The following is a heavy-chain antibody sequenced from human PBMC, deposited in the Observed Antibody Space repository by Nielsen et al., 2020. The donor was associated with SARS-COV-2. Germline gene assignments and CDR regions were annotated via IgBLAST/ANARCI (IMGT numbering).Heavy chain of an antibody. CDR1: GFTLSTYA. J-gene: IGHJ4*02. D-gene: IGHD3-10*01. Sequence: GESLKISCAASGFTLSTYAMTWVRQAPGKGLEWVATIKPDGGDRFYVDSVKGRFTISRDNTKNSLSLQMNSLRADDTAVYYCAVGPLEYWGQGTVVTVSS. V-gene: IGHV3-7*01. CDR2: IKPDGGDR. CDR3: AVGPLEY.